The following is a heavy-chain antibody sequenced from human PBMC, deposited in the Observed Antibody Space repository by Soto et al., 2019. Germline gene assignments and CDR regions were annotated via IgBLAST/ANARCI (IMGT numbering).Heavy chain of an antibody. Sequence: SEPLSLTCTVSGGSFRSGGYYWSWIRQHPGKGLEWIGYIYYSGSTYYNPSLKSRVTISVDTSKNQFSLKLSSVTAADTAVYYCARWVGATSFDYWGQGTLVTVS. D-gene: IGHD1-26*01. CDR2: IYYSGST. CDR3: ARWVGATSFDY. V-gene: IGHV4-31*03. CDR1: GGSFRSGGYY. J-gene: IGHJ4*02.